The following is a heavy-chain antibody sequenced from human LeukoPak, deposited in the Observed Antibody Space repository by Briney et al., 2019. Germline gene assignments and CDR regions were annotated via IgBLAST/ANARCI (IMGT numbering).Heavy chain of an antibody. Sequence: PGGSLRLSCAASGFTFSSYAMSWVRQAPGKGLEWVSAISGSGGSTYYADPVKGRFTISRDNSKNTLYLQMNSLRAEDTAVYYCAKTIVVVPAATPNWFDPWGQGTLVTVSS. J-gene: IGHJ5*02. V-gene: IGHV3-23*01. CDR2: ISGSGGST. CDR1: GFTFSSYA. D-gene: IGHD2-2*01. CDR3: AKTIVVVPAATPNWFDP.